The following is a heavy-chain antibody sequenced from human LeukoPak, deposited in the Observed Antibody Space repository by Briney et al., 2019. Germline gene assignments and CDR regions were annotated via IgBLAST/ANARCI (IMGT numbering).Heavy chain of an antibody. D-gene: IGHD5-12*01. CDR1: GFTFSSYA. CDR2: ISGSGGGT. CDR3: AKLFNSGYVAFDY. V-gene: IGHV3-23*01. Sequence: GGSLRLSCAASGFTFSSYATSWVRQAPGKGLEWVSAISGSGGGTYYADSVKGRFTISRDNSKNTLYLQMNSLRAEDTAVYYCAKLFNSGYVAFDYWGQGTLVTVSS. J-gene: IGHJ4*02.